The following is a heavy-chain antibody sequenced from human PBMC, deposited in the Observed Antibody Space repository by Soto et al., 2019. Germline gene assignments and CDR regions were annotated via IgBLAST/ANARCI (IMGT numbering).Heavy chain of an antibody. CDR1: GYIFVNYG. CDR2: ISPYTGNT. V-gene: IGHV1-18*01. Sequence: QVQLVQSGAEVKKPGASVKVSCKASGYIFVNYGIAWVRQAPGQGLEWMGWISPYTGNTHSATKVQGRLTMTTDTSTSTASMDLGSLTSDDTAVYYCVMVDNYVTPTPQDVWGQGTTVTVSS. D-gene: IGHD3-16*01. J-gene: IGHJ6*02. CDR3: VMVDNYVTPTPQDV.